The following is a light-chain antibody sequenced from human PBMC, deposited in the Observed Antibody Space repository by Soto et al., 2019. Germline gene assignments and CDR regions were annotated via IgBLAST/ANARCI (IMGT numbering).Light chain of an antibody. V-gene: IGKV1-5*03. CDR3: QQYKSYSRT. J-gene: IGKJ1*01. CDR2: EAS. Sequence: DIQMTQSPSTLSASVGDRVTITCRASQSINTWLAWYQQIPGKVPKLLIFEASSLQSDVPSRFSGSGSGTEFTLTINSLQPDEFATYYCQQYKSYSRTFGQGTKVEVK. CDR1: QSINTW.